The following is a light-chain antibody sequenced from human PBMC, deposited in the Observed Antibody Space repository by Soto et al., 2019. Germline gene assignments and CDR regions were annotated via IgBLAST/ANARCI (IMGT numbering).Light chain of an antibody. J-gene: IGLJ1*01. Sequence: QSVLTQPASVSGSPGQSITISCTGTSSDVGGYSYVSWYQQFPGKAPKLIIYDDSNRPSGVSGRFSGSRSGNTASLTISGLQAEDEAEYYCCSYSGSSFVFGTGTKVTVL. V-gene: IGLV2-14*01. CDR2: DDS. CDR1: SSDVGGYSY. CDR3: CSYSGSSFV.